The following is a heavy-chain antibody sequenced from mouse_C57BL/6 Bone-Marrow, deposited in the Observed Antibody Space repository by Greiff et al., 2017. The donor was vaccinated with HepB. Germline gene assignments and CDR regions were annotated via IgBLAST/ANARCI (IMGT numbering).Heavy chain of an antibody. CDR1: GFTFSSYA. V-gene: IGHV5-4*01. CDR2: ISDGGSYT. CDR3: ASLYRRAY. D-gene: IGHD2-1*01. Sequence: EVQLQESGGGLVKPGGSLKLSCAASGFTFSSYAMSWVRQTPEKRLEWVATISDGGSYTYYPDNVKGRFTISRDNAKNNLYLQMSHLKSEDTAMYYCASLYRRAYWGQGTLVTVSA. J-gene: IGHJ3*01.